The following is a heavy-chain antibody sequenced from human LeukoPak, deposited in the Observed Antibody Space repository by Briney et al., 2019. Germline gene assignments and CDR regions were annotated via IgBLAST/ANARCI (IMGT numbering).Heavy chain of an antibody. V-gene: IGHV4-4*07. J-gene: IGHJ5*02. CDR1: GGSISSYY. D-gene: IGHD3-10*01. CDR2: IYTSGST. CDR3: AREVLWFGELLSYNWFDP. Sequence: SETLSLTCTVSGGSISSYYWSWIRQPAGKGLEWIGRIYTSGSTNYNPSLKSRVTVLVDTSKNQFSLKLSSVTAADTAVYYCAREVLWFGELLSYNWFDPWGQETLVTVSS.